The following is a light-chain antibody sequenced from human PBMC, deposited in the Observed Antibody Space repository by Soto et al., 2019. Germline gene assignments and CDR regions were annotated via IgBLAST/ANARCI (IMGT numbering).Light chain of an antibody. V-gene: IGKV3-20*01. CDR1: RDAYNGY. Sequence: EIVLTQSPDTLSLSPGERATLSCRASRDAYNGYLAWYQQRPGQAPTLLIYGVLRRAKGIPDRFSGSGFGTDFTLTITRLEPEDFAVYYCQHYGHPQWTFGQGTRVEIK. CDR3: QHYGHPQWT. CDR2: GVL. J-gene: IGKJ1*01.